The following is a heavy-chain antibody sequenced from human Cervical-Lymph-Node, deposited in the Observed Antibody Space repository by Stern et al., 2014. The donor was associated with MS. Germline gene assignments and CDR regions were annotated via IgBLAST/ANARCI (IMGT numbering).Heavy chain of an antibody. CDR3: ARHVQGFDY. V-gene: IGHV5-51*01. Sequence: VQLVQSGAEVKKPGESLKISCKLSGYSFTIYYIAWVRQMPGKGLEWMGVIYPYDSDTTYSPSFQGQVTISADKSIPTADLQWSSLRASDTAMYYCARHVQGFDYWGQGTLVTVSS. CDR2: IYPYDSDT. J-gene: IGHJ4*02. CDR1: GYSFTIYY.